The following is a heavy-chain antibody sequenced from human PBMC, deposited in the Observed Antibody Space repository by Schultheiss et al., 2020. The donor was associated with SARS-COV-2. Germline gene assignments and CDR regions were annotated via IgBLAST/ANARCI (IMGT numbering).Heavy chain of an antibody. CDR3: AQLVVVPAANPDTFDP. Sequence: GGSLRLSCAASGFTFSNYAMCWVRQAPGKGPEWVSSISSSSSYIYYADSVKGRFTISRDNSKNTLYLQMSSLRAEDTAVYYCAQLVVVPAANPDTFDPWGQGTLVTVSS. V-gene: IGHV3-21*01. CDR1: GFTFSNYA. J-gene: IGHJ5*02. CDR2: ISSSSSYI. D-gene: IGHD2-2*01.